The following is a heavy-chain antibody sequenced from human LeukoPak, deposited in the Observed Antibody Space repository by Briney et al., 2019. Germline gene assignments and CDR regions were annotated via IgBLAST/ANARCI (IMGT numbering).Heavy chain of an antibody. D-gene: IGHD1-1*01. CDR1: GYTFTSYG. V-gene: IGHV1-18*01. Sequence: ASVKVSCKASGYTFTSYGISWVRQAPGQGLEWMGWISAYNGNTNYAQKLQGRVTMTTDTSTSTAYMEPRSLRSDDTAVYYCARDQRRLERSSYDYWGQGTLVTVSS. J-gene: IGHJ4*02. CDR3: ARDQRRLERSSYDY. CDR2: ISAYNGNT.